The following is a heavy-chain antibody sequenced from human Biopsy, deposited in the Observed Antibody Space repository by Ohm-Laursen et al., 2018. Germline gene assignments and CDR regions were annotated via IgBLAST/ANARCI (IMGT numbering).Heavy chain of an antibody. D-gene: IGHD3-9*01. Sequence: SSVKVSCKASGDSFTSYAIGWVRQAPGQGLEWMGGIIGMFGTANYAQKFQDRVTVAADTSTSTATMELRSLRSDDTAVYYCATKLTGYFHHWGQGTLVIVSS. CDR3: ATKLTGYFHH. CDR1: GDSFTSYA. V-gene: IGHV1-69*06. J-gene: IGHJ1*01. CDR2: IIGMFGTA.